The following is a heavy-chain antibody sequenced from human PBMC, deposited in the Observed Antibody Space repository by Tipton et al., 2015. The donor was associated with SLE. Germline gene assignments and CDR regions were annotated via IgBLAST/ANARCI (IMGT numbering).Heavy chain of an antibody. CDR1: GFTFSSYS. V-gene: IGHV3-48*01. J-gene: IGHJ3*02. CDR2: ISSRSSTI. CDR3: ARDGDAFDI. Sequence: SLRLSCAASGFTFSSYSMNWVRQAPGKGLEWVSYISSRSSTIYYADSVKGRFTISRDNAKNSLYLQMNSLRAEDTAVYYCARDGDAFDIWGQGTMVTVSS.